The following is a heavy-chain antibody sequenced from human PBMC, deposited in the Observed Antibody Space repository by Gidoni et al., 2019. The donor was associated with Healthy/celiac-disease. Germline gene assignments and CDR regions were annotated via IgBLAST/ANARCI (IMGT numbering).Heavy chain of an antibody. CDR1: GGTVSSYA. CDR3: ARDYCSSTSCYTGFELYYYYGMDV. J-gene: IGHJ6*02. CDR2: TIPIFGTA. D-gene: IGHD2-2*02. V-gene: IGHV1-69*01. Sequence: QVQLVQPGAEVKKPGSSVKVSCKASGGTVSSYAIRWVRQAPGQGLEWMGGTIPIFGTANYAQKFQGRVTITADESTSTAYMELSSLRSEDTAVYYCARDYCSSTSCYTGFELYYYYGMDVWGQGTTVTVSS.